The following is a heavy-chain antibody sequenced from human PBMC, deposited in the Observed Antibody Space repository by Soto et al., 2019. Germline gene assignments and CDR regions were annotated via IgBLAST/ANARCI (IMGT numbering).Heavy chain of an antibody. D-gene: IGHD3-3*01. V-gene: IGHV4-39*01. Sequence: PSETLSLTCTVSGGSISSSRYYWGWIRQPPGKGLEWIGSIYYSGSTYYNPSLKSRVTISVDTSKNQFSLKLSSVTAADTAVYYCARHPGGAGHYDARNDAFDIWGQGTMVTVSS. CDR3: ARHPGGAGHYDARNDAFDI. CDR1: GGSISSSRYY. J-gene: IGHJ3*02. CDR2: IYYSGST.